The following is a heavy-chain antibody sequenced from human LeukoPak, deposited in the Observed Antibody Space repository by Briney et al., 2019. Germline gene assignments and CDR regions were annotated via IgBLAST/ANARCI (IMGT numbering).Heavy chain of an antibody. CDR2: IYYSGST. CDR1: GGSISSYY. J-gene: IGHJ4*02. Sequence: SETLSLTCTVSGGSISSYYWGWIRQPPGKGLEWIGSIYYSGSTYYNPSLKSRVTISVDSSKNQFSLKLNSVTAADTAVYYCARDRSGYCGGSSCSSAGFFDYWGQGTLVTVSS. D-gene: IGHD2-15*01. CDR3: ARDRSGYCGGSSCSSAGFFDY. V-gene: IGHV4-39*07.